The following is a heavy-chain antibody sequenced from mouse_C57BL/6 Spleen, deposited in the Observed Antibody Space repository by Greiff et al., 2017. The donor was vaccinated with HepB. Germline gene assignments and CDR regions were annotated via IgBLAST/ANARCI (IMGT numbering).Heavy chain of an antibody. D-gene: IGHD1-1*01. V-gene: IGHV1-76*01. CDR2: IYPGSGNT. CDR3: ARDGTTVVATDYFDY. Sequence: VQLQQSGAELVRPGASVKLSCKASGYTFTDYYINWVKQRPGQGLEWIARIYPGSGNTYYNEKFKGKATLTAEKSSSTAYMQLSSLTSEDSAVYFCARDGTTVVATDYFDYWGQGTTLTVSS. CDR1: GYTFTDYY. J-gene: IGHJ2*01.